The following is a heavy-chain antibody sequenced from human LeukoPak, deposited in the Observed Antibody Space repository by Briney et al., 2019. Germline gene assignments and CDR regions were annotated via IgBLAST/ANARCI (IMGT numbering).Heavy chain of an antibody. Sequence: KPSETLSLTCAVYGGSFSGYYWSWIRQPAGKGLEWIGRIYTSGSTNYNPSLKSRVTMSVDTSKNQFSLKLSSVTAADTAVYYCAREGTTHAFDIWGQGTMVTVSS. V-gene: IGHV4-4*07. CDR1: GGSFSGYY. D-gene: IGHD1-7*01. CDR3: AREGTTHAFDI. J-gene: IGHJ3*02. CDR2: IYTSGST.